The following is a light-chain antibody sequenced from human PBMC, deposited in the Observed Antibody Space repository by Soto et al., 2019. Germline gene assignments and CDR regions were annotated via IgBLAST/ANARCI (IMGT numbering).Light chain of an antibody. CDR2: HAS. CDR1: QSISNL. V-gene: IGKV1-5*01. Sequence: DIQMTQSPSTLPASVGDRVTITCRASQSISNLLAWYQQKPGTAPKLLIYHASTLESGVPSMFSGSGSGTEFTLTISSLQPDDFATHYCQQTYITPRTFGQATKVDI. CDR3: QQTYITPRT. J-gene: IGKJ1*01.